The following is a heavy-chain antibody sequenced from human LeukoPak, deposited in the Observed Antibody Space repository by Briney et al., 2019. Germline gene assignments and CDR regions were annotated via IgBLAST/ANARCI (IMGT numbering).Heavy chain of an antibody. D-gene: IGHD3-10*01. CDR2: MNPNSGNT. J-gene: IGHJ4*02. CDR1: GYTFTSYD. Sequence: ASVKVSCKASGYTFTSYDINWVRQATGQGLEWMGWMNPNSGNTGYAQKFQGRVIMTRNTSISTAYMELSSLRSEDTAVYYCARDPGSGGCDDYWGQGTLVTVSS. CDR3: ARDPGSGGCDDY. V-gene: IGHV1-8*01.